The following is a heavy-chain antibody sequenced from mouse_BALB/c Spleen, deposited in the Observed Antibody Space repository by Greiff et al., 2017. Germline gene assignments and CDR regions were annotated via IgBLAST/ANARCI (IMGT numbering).Heavy chain of an antibody. D-gene: IGHD2-14*01. CDR1: GYSITSGYY. Sequence: DVKLQESGPGLVKPSQSLSLTCSVTGYSITSGYYWNWIRQFPGNKLEWMGYISYDGSNNYNPSLKNRISITRDTSKNQFFLKLNSVTTEDTATYYCARGDYRYDYWGQGTTLTVSS. CDR3: ARGDYRYDY. J-gene: IGHJ2*01. CDR2: ISYDGSN. V-gene: IGHV3-6*02.